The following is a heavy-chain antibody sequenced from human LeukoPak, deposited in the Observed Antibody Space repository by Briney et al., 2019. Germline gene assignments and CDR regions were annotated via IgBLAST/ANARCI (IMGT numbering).Heavy chain of an antibody. V-gene: IGHV1-8*01. J-gene: IGHJ6*02. CDR3: ARDGPDPPLEYYYDSSGYSWGYGMDV. D-gene: IGHD3-22*01. Sequence: GASVKVSCKASGYTFTSYDINWARQATGQGLEWMGWMNPNSGNTGYAQKFQGRVTMTRDTSISTAYTELSRLRSDDTAVYYCARDGPDPPLEYYYDSSGYSWGYGMDVWGQGTTVTVSS. CDR2: MNPNSGNT. CDR1: GYTFTSYD.